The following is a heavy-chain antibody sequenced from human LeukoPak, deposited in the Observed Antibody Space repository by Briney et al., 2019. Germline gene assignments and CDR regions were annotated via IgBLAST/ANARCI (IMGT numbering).Heavy chain of an antibody. D-gene: IGHD2-15*01. J-gene: IGHJ4*02. CDR1: GFTVSSNY. CDR3: ARGYCSGGNCYRHLDY. CDR2: IYSGGST. V-gene: IGHV3-66*01. Sequence: GGSLRLSCAASGFTVSSNYMSWVRQAPGKGLEWVSVIYSGGSTYYADSVKGRFTISRDNSKNTLYLQMNSLRAEDTAVYYCARGYCSGGNCYRHLDYWGQGTLVTVSS.